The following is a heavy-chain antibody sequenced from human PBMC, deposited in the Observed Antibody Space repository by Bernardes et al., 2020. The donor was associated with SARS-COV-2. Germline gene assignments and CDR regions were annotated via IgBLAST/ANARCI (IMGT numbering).Heavy chain of an antibody. V-gene: IGHV3-74*01. D-gene: IGHD3-22*01. CDR3: ARASVDYYYDSSGYPDDY. CDR2: INSDGSST. CDR1: GFTFSSYW. J-gene: IGHJ4*02. Sequence: GSLRLSCAASGFTFSSYWMHWVRQAPGKGLVWVSRINSDGSSTSYADSVKGRFTISRDNAKNTLYLQMNSLRAEDTAVYYCARASVDYYYDSSGYPDDYWGQGTLVTVSS.